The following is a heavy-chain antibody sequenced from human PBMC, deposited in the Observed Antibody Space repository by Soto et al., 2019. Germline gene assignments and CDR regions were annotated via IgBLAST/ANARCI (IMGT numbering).Heavy chain of an antibody. CDR1: GFTFSSYA. V-gene: IGHV3-23*01. CDR2: ISGSGGST. CDR3: AKIRIAVADELYYFDY. J-gene: IGHJ4*02. D-gene: IGHD6-19*01. Sequence: QPGGSLRLSCAASGFTFSSYAMSWVRQAPGKGLEWVSAISGSGGSTYYADSVKGRFTISRDNSKNTLYLQMNSLRAEDTAVYYCAKIRIAVADELYYFDYWGQGTLVTVSS.